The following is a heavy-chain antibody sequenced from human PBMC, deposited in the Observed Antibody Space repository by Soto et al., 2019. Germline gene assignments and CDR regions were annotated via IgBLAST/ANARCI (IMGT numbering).Heavy chain of an antibody. J-gene: IGHJ4*02. V-gene: IGHV3-30-3*01. CDR3: ARDHPYGDYVIDY. D-gene: IGHD4-17*01. CDR1: GFTFSSYA. Sequence: QVQLVESGGGVVQPGRSLRLSCAASGFTFSSYAMHWVRQAPGKGLEWVAVISYDGSNKYYADSVKGRFTISRDNSKNTLDLQMNSLRAEDTAVYYCARDHPYGDYVIDYWGQGTLVTVSS. CDR2: ISYDGSNK.